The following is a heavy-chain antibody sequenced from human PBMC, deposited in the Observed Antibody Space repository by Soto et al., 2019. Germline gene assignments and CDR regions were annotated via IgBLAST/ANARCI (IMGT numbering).Heavy chain of an antibody. CDR1: GYTFTGYY. D-gene: IGHD6-13*01. CDR3: ARVSSVGGIAAAGPSGYFDY. CDR2: INPNSGGT. Sequence: ASVKVSCKASGYTFTGYYMHWVRQAPGQGLEWMGWINPNSGGTNYAQRFQGWVTMTRDTSISTAYMELSRLRSDDTAVYYCARVSSVGGIAAAGPSGYFDYWGQGTLVTVSS. V-gene: IGHV1-2*04. J-gene: IGHJ4*02.